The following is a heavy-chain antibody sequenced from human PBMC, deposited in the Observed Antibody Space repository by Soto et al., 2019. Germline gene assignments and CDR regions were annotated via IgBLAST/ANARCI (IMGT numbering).Heavy chain of an antibody. CDR1: GFTFSSYA. CDR3: ARDRPDYRVRGVITHYFDY. CDR2: ISYDGSNK. Sequence: GGSLRLSCAASGFTFSSYAMHWVRQAPGKGLEWVAVISYDGSNKYYADSVKGRFTISRGNSKNTLYLQMNSLRAEDTAVYYCARDRPDYRVRGVITHYFDYWGQGTLVTVSS. J-gene: IGHJ4*02. D-gene: IGHD3-10*01. V-gene: IGHV3-30-3*01.